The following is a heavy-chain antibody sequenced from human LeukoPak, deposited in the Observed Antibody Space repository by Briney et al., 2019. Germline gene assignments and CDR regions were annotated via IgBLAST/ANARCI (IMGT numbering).Heavy chain of an antibody. D-gene: IGHD7-27*01. Sequence: SETLSLTCFVSGGSISSHYWTWIRQPSGKGLECIGDIFYTGSTTYSPSLKSRATISIETSKNQISLKLRSVTAADTAVYFCARVNWGGFDIWGQGTLATVSS. V-gene: IGHV4-59*11. CDR2: IFYTGST. CDR3: ARVNWGGFDI. CDR1: GGSISSHY. J-gene: IGHJ3*02.